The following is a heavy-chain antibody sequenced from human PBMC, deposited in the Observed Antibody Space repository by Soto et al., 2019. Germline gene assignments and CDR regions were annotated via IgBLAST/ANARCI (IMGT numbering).Heavy chain of an antibody. CDR1: GFTFSSYG. CDR2: ISYDGSNK. CDR3: AKDLSSSSWAY. D-gene: IGHD6-13*01. V-gene: IGHV3-30*18. Sequence: QVQLVESGGGVVQPGRSLRLSCAASGFTFSSYGMHWVRQAPGKGLEWVAVISYDGSNKYYADSVKGRFTISRDNSKNTLYLQMNSLRAEDTAVYYCAKDLSSSSWAYWGQGTLVTVSS. J-gene: IGHJ4*02.